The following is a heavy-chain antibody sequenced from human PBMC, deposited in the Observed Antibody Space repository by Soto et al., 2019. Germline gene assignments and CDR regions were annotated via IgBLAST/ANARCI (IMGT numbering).Heavy chain of an antibody. J-gene: IGHJ6*02. V-gene: IGHV4-59*01. CDR3: ARDSYMGGGYYGMDV. D-gene: IGHD3-16*01. CDR2: IYYSGST. CDR1: GGSISSYY. Sequence: SETLSLTCTVSGGSISSYYWSWIRQPPGKGLEWIGYIYYSGSTNYNPSLKSRVTISVDTSKNQFSLKLSSVTAADTAVYYCARDSYMGGGYYGMDVWGQGTTVTVSS.